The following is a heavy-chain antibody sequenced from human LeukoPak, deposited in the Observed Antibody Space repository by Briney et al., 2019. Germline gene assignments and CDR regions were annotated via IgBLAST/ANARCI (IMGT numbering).Heavy chain of an antibody. CDR1: GFSFSSYR. V-gene: IGHV3-21*01. CDR2: VSNSSSYI. CDR3: ARGSGRT. J-gene: IGHJ5*02. Sequence: GGSLRLSCAASGFSFSSYRMNWVRQAPGKGLEWVSSVSNSSSYIYYADSVEGRFTISRDNAKNSLYLQMNSLRAEDTAVYYCARGSGRTWGQGTLVTVSS. D-gene: IGHD2-15*01.